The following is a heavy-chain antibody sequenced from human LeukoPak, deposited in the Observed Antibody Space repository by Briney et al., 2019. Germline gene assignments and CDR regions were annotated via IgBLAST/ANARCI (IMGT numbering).Heavy chain of an antibody. CDR2: FYNRCSTI. J-gene: IGHJ6*03. V-gene: IGHV3-11*04. CDR3: AGGPPPYYYYMDV. CDR1: GYPLSVYH. Sequence: GGSLRLPCGLSGYPLSVYHMSWIRDAPGKALVWVLYFYNRCSTINYADSVKGRFTISRDNDKKTLYLQMNILRAEDTAMYYCAGGPPPYYYYMDVWGKGTTVTVSS.